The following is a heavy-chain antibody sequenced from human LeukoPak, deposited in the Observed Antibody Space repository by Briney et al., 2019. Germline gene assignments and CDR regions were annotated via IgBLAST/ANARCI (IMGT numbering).Heavy chain of an antibody. CDR3: ASSTYYYDSSGPDY. CDR1: GFTFSSYA. J-gene: IGHJ4*02. D-gene: IGHD3-22*01. CDR2: ISYDGSNK. Sequence: GGSLRFSCVAAGFTFSSYAMHWVRQAPGKGLEWVAVISYDGSNKYYADSVKGRFTISRGNSKNTLYLQMNSLRAEDTAVYYCASSTYYYDSSGPDYWGQGTLVTVSS. V-gene: IGHV3-30-3*01.